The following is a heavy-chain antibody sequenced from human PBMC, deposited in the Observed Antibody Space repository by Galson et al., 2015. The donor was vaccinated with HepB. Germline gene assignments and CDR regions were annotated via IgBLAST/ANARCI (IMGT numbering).Heavy chain of an antibody. CDR1: GYTFTSYY. CDR2: INPSGGST. V-gene: IGHV1-46*01. J-gene: IGHJ6*02. CDR3: AREIDYYDSTHSRYGMDV. Sequence: SVKVSCKASGYTFTSYYMHWVRQAPGQGLEWMGIINPSGGSTSYAQKFQGRVTMTRDTSTSTVHMELSSLRSEDTAVYYCAREIDYYDSTHSRYGMDVWGQGTTVTVSS. D-gene: IGHD3-22*01.